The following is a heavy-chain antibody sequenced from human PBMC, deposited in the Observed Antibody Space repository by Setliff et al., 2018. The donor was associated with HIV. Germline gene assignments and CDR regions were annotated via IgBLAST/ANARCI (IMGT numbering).Heavy chain of an antibody. CDR2: IYHSGIT. CDR3: ARLGYSGSLVGAFDI. D-gene: IGHD1-26*01. V-gene: IGHV4-38-2*02. Sequence: PSETLSLTCTVSGYSISSGYYWGWIRQPPGKGLEWIVSIYHSGITYYNSSLKSRVTISVDTSKNQFSLNLTSVTAADTAVYYCARLGYSGSLVGAFDIWGQGTMVTVSS. CDR1: GYSISSGYY. J-gene: IGHJ3*02.